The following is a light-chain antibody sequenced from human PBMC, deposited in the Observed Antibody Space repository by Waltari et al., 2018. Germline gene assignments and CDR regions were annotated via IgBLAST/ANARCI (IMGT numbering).Light chain of an antibody. CDR2: DAS. V-gene: IGKV3-11*01. CDR1: QSVNSY. Sequence: EIVLTQSPATLPLSPGERATLSCRASQSVNSYLAWYQHKPGQAPRLLFYDASIRVTGIPARFSGSGSGTDFTLNIISLEPEDFAVYDCQQRNKWPWAFGQGTKVDIK. CDR3: QQRNKWPWA. J-gene: IGKJ1*01.